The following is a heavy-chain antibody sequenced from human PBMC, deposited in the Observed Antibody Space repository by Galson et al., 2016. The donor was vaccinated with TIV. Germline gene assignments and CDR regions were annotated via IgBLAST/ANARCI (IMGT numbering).Heavy chain of an antibody. CDR1: GLSINSGSF. CDR2: ISHSGVA. Sequence: ETLSLTCGVSGLSINSGSFWGWIRQPPGKGLEWIGSISHSGVAHYRPSLMSRVTMSVDTSKNQFSLKLISVTAADTAVYYCARDHPLSTVFIAYPGKPYHGLDVWGQGTAVTLS. J-gene: IGHJ6*02. CDR3: ARDHPLSTVFIAYPGKPYHGLDV. D-gene: IGHD2/OR15-2a*01. V-gene: IGHV4-38-2*02.